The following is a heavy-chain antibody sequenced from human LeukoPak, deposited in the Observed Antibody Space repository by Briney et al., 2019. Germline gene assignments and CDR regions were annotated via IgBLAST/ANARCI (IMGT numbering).Heavy chain of an antibody. J-gene: IGHJ4*02. CDR2: IYPGDSDT. CDR3: ARLSIAGAGTGGEFDY. CDR1: GYSFTSYW. Sequence: GESLKISCKCSGYSFTSYWIGWVRPMPGKVLEWMGIIYPGDSDTRYSPSFQGQVTISADKSISTAYLQWSSLKASDTAMYYCARLSIAGAGTGGEFDYWGQGTLVTVSS. V-gene: IGHV5-51*01. D-gene: IGHD6-19*01.